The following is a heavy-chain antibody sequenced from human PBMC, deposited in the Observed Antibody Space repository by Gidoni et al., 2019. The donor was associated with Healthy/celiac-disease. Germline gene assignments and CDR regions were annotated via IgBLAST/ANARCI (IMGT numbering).Heavy chain of an antibody. V-gene: IGHV3-23*01. D-gene: IGHD6-19*01. CDR2: SSGSGGST. J-gene: IGHJ1*01. CDR1: GFTFSSYA. Sequence: EVQLLESGGGLVQPGGSLRLSCAASGFTFSSYAMSWVRKASGKGLGWVSASSGSGGSTYYADSVTGRFTISRDNSKNTLYLQMNSLRAEDTAVYYCASPYSSGWVPEYFQHWGQGTLVTVSS. CDR3: ASPYSSGWVPEYFQH.